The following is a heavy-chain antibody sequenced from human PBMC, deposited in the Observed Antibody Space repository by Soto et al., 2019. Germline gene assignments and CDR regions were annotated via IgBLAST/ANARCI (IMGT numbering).Heavy chain of an antibody. V-gene: IGHV3-23*01. CDR3: AKGGCSWYGGYWFDP. D-gene: IGHD6-13*01. Sequence: EVQLLESGGGLVQPGGSLRLSCAASGFTFSSYAMSWVRQAPGKGLEWVSAISGSGGSTYYADSVKGRFTISRDNSKNTLYLQMNSLRAEDTGVYYCAKGGCSWYGGYWFDPWGQGTLVTDSS. J-gene: IGHJ5*02. CDR1: GFTFSSYA. CDR2: ISGSGGST.